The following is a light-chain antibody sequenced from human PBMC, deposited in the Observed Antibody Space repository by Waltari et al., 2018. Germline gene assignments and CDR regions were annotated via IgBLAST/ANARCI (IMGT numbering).Light chain of an antibody. CDR1: SSDVGNYKR. CDR3: SSYAGSSKGV. Sequence: QSALTQPASVSGSPGQSITISCTGTSSDVGNYKRVSWYQQHPGKAPKLTIYAVSKRPSGVSDRFSGSKSGDMASLTISGLQPEDEAEYFCSSYAGSSKGVFGGGTKVTVL. CDR2: AVS. J-gene: IGLJ2*01. V-gene: IGLV2-23*02.